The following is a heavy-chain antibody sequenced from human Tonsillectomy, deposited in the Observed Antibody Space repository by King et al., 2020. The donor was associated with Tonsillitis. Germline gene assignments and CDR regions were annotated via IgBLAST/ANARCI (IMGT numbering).Heavy chain of an antibody. CDR1: GFTFSNAW. V-gene: IGHV3-15*01. J-gene: IGHJ4*02. CDR2: SKSKTNGGTK. Sequence: VQLVESGGGLVKPGGSLRLSCAASGFTFSNAWMSWVRQAPGKGLEWVGRSKSKTNGGTKDYAAPVKGRFTISRDDSKNTRSLQMNSLKTEYTAVYYCTTAPRIVATDYWGQGTLVTVSS. D-gene: IGHD5-12*01. CDR3: TTAPRIVATDY.